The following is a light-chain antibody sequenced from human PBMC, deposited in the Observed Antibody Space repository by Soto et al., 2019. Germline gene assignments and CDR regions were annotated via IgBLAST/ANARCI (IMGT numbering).Light chain of an antibody. CDR2: EVS. V-gene: IGLV2-14*01. Sequence: QSALTQPASVSGSPGQSITISCTGTSSDVGGYDYVSWYQHHPGKVPKLIIYEVSKRPSGVSHRFSGSKSGNTASLTISGLQTEDEAYYYCSSYTTTSALVFGGGTKVTVL. J-gene: IGLJ2*01. CDR1: SSDVGGYDY. CDR3: SSYTTTSALV.